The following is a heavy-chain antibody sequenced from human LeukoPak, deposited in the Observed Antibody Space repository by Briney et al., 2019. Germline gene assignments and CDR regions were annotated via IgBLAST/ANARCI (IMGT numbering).Heavy chain of an antibody. V-gene: IGHV3-7*02. J-gene: IGHJ4*02. CDR3: AKGAAAQGSFDY. CDR1: GFTFSSYW. CDR2: IKQDGSET. Sequence: GGSLRLSCAASGFTFSSYWMSWVRQAPGKGLEWVANIKQDGSETYYVDSVKGRFTISRDNSKNTVFLQMNSLRAEDTAVYYCAKGAAAQGSFDYWGQGTLVTVSS. D-gene: IGHD2-2*01.